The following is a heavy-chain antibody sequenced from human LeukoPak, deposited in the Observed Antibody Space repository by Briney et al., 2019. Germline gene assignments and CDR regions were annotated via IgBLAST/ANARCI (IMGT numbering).Heavy chain of an antibody. V-gene: IGHV3-64*01. J-gene: IGHJ4*02. D-gene: IGHD6-13*01. CDR1: GFTFSSYA. CDR3: ARGSSWYDSARSDLDY. CDR2: ISSNGGST. Sequence: GGSLRLSCAASGFTFSSYAMHWVRQAPGKGLEYVSAISSNGGSTYYANSVKGRFTISRDNSKNTLYLQMGSLRAEDMTVYYCARGSSWYDSARSDLDYWGQGTLVTVSS.